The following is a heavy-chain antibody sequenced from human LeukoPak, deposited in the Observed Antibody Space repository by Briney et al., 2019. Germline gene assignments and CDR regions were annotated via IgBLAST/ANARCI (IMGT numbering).Heavy chain of an antibody. CDR3: AKSSTYSGSLIDY. D-gene: IGHD1-26*01. V-gene: IGHV3-23*01. CDR1: GFTFSSYA. CDR2: ISGSGGST. J-gene: IGHJ4*02. Sequence: GSLSLSCAASGFTFSSYAMSWVRQAPGKGLEWVSSISGSGGSTYYADSVKGRFTISRDNSKNTLYLQVNSLRAEDTAVYYCAKSSTYSGSLIDYWGQGTLVSVSS.